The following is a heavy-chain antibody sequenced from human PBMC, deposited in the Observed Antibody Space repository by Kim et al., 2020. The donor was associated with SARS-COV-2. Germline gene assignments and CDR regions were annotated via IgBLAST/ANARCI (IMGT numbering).Heavy chain of an antibody. CDR3: AKESGSGSFYAWTYYYYGMDV. J-gene: IGHJ6*02. D-gene: IGHD3-10*01. CDR1: GFTFSSYG. Sequence: GGSLRLSCAASGFTFSSYGMHWVRQAPGKGLEWVAVMSYDGSNKYYADSVKGRFTISRDNSKNTLYLQMNSLRADDTAVYYCAKESGSGSFYAWTYYYYGMDVWGQGTTVTVSS. V-gene: IGHV3-30*18. CDR2: MSYDGSNK.